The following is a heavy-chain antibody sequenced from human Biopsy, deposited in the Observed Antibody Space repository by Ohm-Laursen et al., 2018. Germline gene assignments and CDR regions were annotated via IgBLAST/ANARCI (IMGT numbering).Heavy chain of an antibody. D-gene: IGHD3-3*01. J-gene: IGHJ4*02. Sequence: SETLSLTCTVSRDSISNYYWTWIRQSPGKGLEWIGYIYYTGSTNYNPSVKSRVTISVDTSKNQFSLSLSSVTAADTAVYYCARRTLFTHYFDFWGPGTLVTVSS. V-gene: IGHV4-59*08. CDR1: RDSISNYY. CDR3: ARRTLFTHYFDF. CDR2: IYYTGST.